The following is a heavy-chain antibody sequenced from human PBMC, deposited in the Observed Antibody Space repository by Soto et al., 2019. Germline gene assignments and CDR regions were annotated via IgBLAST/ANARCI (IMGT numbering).Heavy chain of an antibody. D-gene: IGHD1-26*01. CDR2: IWSDGSNK. V-gene: IGHV3-30*02. CDR1: GFTFSSYG. CDR3: AKDVVVGATTGLGDYYYYYGMDV. Sequence: PGGSLRLSCAASGFTFSSYGMHWVRQAPGKGLEWVAVIWSDGSNKYYADSVKGRFTISRDNSKNTLYLQMNSLRAEDTAVYYCAKDVVVGATTGLGDYYYYYGMDVWGQGTTVTVSS. J-gene: IGHJ6*02.